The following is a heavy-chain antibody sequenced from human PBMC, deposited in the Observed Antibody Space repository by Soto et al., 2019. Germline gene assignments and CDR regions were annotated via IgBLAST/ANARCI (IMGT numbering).Heavy chain of an antibody. J-gene: IGHJ4*02. CDR3: ARLDWSGYYLDY. CDR2: IYYSGTT. D-gene: IGHD3-3*01. Sequence: QVQLQESGPGLVMPSETLSLTCTVSGGSTISYYWSWIRQSPGKGLEWSGYIYYSGTTNSNPSLKSRVTISIDTSKNQFSLTMSSVTAADTAVYYCARLDWSGYYLDYWGQGTLVTVSS. CDR1: GGSTISYY. V-gene: IGHV4-59*08.